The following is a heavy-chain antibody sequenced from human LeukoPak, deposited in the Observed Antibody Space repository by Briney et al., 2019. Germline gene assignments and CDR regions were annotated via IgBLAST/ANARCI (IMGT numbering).Heavy chain of an antibody. Sequence: ASVKVSCKASGYTFTGYYMHWVRQAPEQGLEWMGWINPNSGGTNYAQKFQGRVTMTRDTSISTAYMELSRLRSDDTAVYYCARFLLRPARDWFDPWGQGTLVTVSS. D-gene: IGHD3-22*01. CDR2: INPNSGGT. CDR1: GYTFTGYY. J-gene: IGHJ5*02. CDR3: ARFLLRPARDWFDP. V-gene: IGHV1-2*02.